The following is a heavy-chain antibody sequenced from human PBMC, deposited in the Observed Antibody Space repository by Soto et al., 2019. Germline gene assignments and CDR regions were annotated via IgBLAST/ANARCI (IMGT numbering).Heavy chain of an antibody. Sequence: PSQTLSLTCAISGDSVSSDSAAWIWVRQSPSRGLEWLGRTYYRSKWYDDYAVSVKSRITINPDTSKNQFSLQLNSVTPEDTAVYYCARGAGRGYCSGNTCYSPYNHYGMDVWGQGATVTVSS. V-gene: IGHV6-1*01. CDR1: GDSVSSDSAA. CDR3: ARGAGRGYCSGNTCYSPYNHYGMDV. J-gene: IGHJ6*02. D-gene: IGHD2-15*01. CDR2: TYYRSKWYD.